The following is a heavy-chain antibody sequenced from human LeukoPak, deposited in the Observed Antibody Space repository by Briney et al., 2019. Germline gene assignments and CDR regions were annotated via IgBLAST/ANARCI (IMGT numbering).Heavy chain of an antibody. Sequence: SETLSLTCAVYVESFCGYYWSWIRQPPWKGLEWLGEINHSGSTNYNPSLKSRVTISVDTSKNQFSLKLISVTAADTAVYYCARGPPYIVVVTAIRFFDYWGQGTLVTVSS. D-gene: IGHD2-21*02. J-gene: IGHJ4*02. CDR2: INHSGST. CDR3: ARGPPYIVVVTAIRFFDY. V-gene: IGHV4-34*01. CDR1: VESFCGYY.